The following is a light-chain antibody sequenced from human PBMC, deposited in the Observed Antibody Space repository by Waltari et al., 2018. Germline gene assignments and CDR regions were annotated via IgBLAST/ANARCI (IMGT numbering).Light chain of an antibody. CDR3: VLYMGSVHV. CDR2: STN. V-gene: IGLV8-61*01. CDR1: SGSVSISYY. J-gene: IGLJ1*01. Sequence: QTVVTQEPSFSVSPGGTVTLTCGLSSGSVSISYYPSWYQLTPGQAPRTLIYSTNTRSSGVPDRFSGSILGNKAALTITGAQADDESDYYCVLYMGSVHVFGTGTKVTVL.